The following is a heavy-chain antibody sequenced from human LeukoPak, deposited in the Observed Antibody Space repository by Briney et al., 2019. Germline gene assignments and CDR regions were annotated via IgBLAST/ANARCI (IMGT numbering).Heavy chain of an antibody. Sequence: ASVKVSCKASGGTLISYAISWVRQAPGQGLEWMGGIIPIFGTANYAQKFQGRVTITADESTSTAYMELSSLRSEDTAVYYCARDATLRSSSWPRYAFDIWGQGTMVTVSS. D-gene: IGHD6-13*01. CDR2: IIPIFGTA. CDR1: GGTLISYA. V-gene: IGHV1-69*13. J-gene: IGHJ3*02. CDR3: ARDATLRSSSWPRYAFDI.